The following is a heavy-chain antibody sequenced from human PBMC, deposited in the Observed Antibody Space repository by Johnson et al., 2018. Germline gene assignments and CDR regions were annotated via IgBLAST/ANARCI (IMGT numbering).Heavy chain of an antibody. D-gene: IGHD1-26*01. V-gene: IGHV3-30*03. CDR2: ISYDETYK. J-gene: IGHJ4*02. CDR3: AAFLPGSYMAYLHY. CDR1: GFSFSSYD. Sequence: QVQLVESGGGVVQPGRSLRVSCVASGFSFSSYDMHWVRQAPGKGLEWVAVISYDETYKYYRDSVKGRFTISRDNSRNTVFLQMSSLRAEDTAVYYCAAFLPGSYMAYLHYWGQGTVVTVSS.